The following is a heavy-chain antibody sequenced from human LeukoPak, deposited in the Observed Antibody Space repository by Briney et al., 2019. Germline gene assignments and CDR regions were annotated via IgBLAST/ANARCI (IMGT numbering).Heavy chain of an antibody. CDR1: GFTLSDYY. V-gene: IGHV3-11*01. CDR3: ARDKSNKGHDC. CDR2: VSNGGGNTI. J-gene: IGHJ4*02. Sequence: GGSLRLSCAASGFTLSDYYMTWIRQAPGKGLEWVSYVSNGGGNTIFYADSVKGRFTVFRDHAKNSLYLQMNSLRAEDTAVYYCARDKSNKGHDCWGQGTPVTVSP.